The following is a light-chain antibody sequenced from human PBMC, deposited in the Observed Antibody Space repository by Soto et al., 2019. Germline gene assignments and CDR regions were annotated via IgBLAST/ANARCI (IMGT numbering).Light chain of an antibody. J-gene: IGKJ3*01. CDR1: QDISNY. V-gene: IGKV1-33*01. Sequence: DIQMTQSPSSLSASVGDRVTITCQASQDISNYLNWYQQKPGKAPNLVIYDASNLVTGVTSRFSASGSGTHFTFTISSLEPEDIGTYYCQQYDPGVTFGPGTKLHI. CDR3: QQYDPGVT. CDR2: DAS.